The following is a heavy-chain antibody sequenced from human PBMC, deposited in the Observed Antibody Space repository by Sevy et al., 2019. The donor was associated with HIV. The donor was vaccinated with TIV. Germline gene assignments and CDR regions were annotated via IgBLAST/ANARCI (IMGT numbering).Heavy chain of an antibody. D-gene: IGHD2-15*01. V-gene: IGHV3-21*01. CDR3: ARGAVAATRGTLGY. CDR1: GFTFSSYS. Sequence: GGSQRLSCAASGFTFSSYSMNWVRQAPGKGLEWVSSISSSSSYIYYADSVKGRFTISRDNAKNSLYLQMNSLRAEDTAVYYCARGAVAATRGTLGYWGQGTLVTVSS. J-gene: IGHJ4*02. CDR2: ISSSSSYI.